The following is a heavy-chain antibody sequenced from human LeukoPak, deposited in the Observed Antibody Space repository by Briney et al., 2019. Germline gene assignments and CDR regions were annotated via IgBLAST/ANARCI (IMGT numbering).Heavy chain of an antibody. CDR2: ISGSGGST. Sequence: GGSLRLSCAASGFTFSSYAMSWVRQAPGKGVEGGSGISGSGGSTYYADSVKGGFTISRDNSKNTLYLQMNSLRAEDTAVYYCAKGLQYQLLYYGMDVWGKATTVTVSS. D-gene: IGHD2-2*01. CDR3: AKGLQYQLLYYGMDV. V-gene: IGHV3-23*01. CDR1: GFTFSSYA. J-gene: IGHJ6*04.